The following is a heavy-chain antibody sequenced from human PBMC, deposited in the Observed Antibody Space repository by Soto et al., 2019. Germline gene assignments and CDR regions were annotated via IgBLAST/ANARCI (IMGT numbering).Heavy chain of an antibody. CDR3: ARGRTIRFQLPGGYYFDY. CDR2: IYYSGST. Sequence: KSSETLSLTCTVSGGSISSYFWSWIRQPPGKGLEWIGYIYYSGSTNYNPSLKSRVTISVDTSKNQFSLKLSSVTAADTAVYYCARGRTIRFQLPGGYYFDYWGQGTLVTVSS. V-gene: IGHV4-59*01. J-gene: IGHJ4*02. CDR1: GGSISSYF. D-gene: IGHD2-2*01.